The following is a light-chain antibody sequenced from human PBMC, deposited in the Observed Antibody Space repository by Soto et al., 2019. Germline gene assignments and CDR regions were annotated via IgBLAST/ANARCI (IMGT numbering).Light chain of an antibody. CDR2: GAS. V-gene: IGKV3-20*01. J-gene: IGKJ1*01. CDR1: QSVSSSY. CDR3: QQYGSSSWT. Sequence: EIVLTQSPGTLSLSPGERATLSCRASQSVSSSYLAWYQQKPGQAPRLLIYGASSRATGIPDRFSGSGSGTDFTLTISRQEPEDFAVYYCQQYGSSSWTFGQGTKVEIK.